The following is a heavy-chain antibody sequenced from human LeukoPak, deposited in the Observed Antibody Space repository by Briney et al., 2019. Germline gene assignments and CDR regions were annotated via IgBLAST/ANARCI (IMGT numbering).Heavy chain of an antibody. CDR3: ARDSGWLYFDY. D-gene: IGHD6-19*01. CDR1: GFTFSSYS. V-gene: IGHV4-34*01. Sequence: GSLRLSCAASGFTFSSYSMNWIRQPPGKGLEWIGEINHSGSTNYNPSLKSRVTISVDTSKNQFSLKLSSVTAADTAVYYCARDSGWLYFDYWGQGTLVTVSS. J-gene: IGHJ4*02. CDR2: INHSGST.